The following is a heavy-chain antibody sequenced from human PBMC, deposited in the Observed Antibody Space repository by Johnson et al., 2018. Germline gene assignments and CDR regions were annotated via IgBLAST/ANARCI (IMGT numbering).Heavy chain of an antibody. CDR2: TRNRPDSYTT. CDR1: GFTFSDHY. J-gene: IGHJ4*02. V-gene: IGHV3-72*01. D-gene: IGHD5/OR15-5a*01. CDR3: ARVDSVYGLDY. Sequence: VQLVESGGGLVQPGGSLRLSCGASGFTFSDHYMDWVRQAPGKGLEWVGRTRNRPDSYTTEYAASVKGRFTISRDDSKNSLYRQLNSLKIEDTAVYYCARVDSVYGLDYWGQGTLVTVSS.